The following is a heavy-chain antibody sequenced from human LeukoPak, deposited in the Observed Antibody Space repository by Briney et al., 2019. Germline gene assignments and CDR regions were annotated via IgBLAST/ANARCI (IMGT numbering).Heavy chain of an antibody. CDR2: IIPIFGTA. Sequence: SVKVSCKASGGTFSSYAISWVRQAHGQGLEWMGGIIPIFGTANYAQKFQGRVTITADESTSTAYMELSSLRSEDTAVYYCAGTIFGVVISYYGMDVWGQGTTVTVSS. J-gene: IGHJ6*02. D-gene: IGHD3-3*01. V-gene: IGHV1-69*13. CDR1: GGTFSSYA. CDR3: AGTIFGVVISYYGMDV.